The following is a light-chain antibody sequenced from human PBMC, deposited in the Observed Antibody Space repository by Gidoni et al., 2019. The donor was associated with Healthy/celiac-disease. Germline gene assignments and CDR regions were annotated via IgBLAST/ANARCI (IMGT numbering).Light chain of an antibody. V-gene: IGLV2-14*01. CDR1: SSDVGGYNY. J-gene: IGLJ2*01. Sequence: QSALTQPASVSGSPGQPITISCTGTSSDVGGYNYVSWYQQHPGNAPKLMIYEVSNRPAGVPDRFSGSKSGNTASLTISGLQAEDEADYYCSSYTSSSTQVVFGGGTKLTVL. CDR3: SSYTSSSTQVV. CDR2: EVS.